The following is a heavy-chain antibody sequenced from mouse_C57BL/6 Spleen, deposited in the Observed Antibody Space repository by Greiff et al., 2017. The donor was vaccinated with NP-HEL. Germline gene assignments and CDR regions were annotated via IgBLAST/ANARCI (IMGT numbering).Heavy chain of an antibody. Sequence: VQLQQSGAELVKPGASVKLSCTASGFNIKDYYMHWVKQRTEQGLEWIGRIDPEDGETKYAPTFQGKATITADTSSNTAYLQLSSLTSEDTAVYYCARTNYGSSYENFDVWGTGTTVTVSS. J-gene: IGHJ1*03. V-gene: IGHV14-2*01. CDR2: IDPEDGET. CDR1: GFNIKDYY. CDR3: ARTNYGSSYENFDV. D-gene: IGHD1-1*01.